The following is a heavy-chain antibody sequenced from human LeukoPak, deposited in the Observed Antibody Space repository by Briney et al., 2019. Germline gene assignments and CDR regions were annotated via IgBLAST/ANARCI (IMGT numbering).Heavy chain of an antibody. D-gene: IGHD3-22*01. CDR2: FYYSGGT. CDR1: DGFISSSSYY. V-gene: IGHV4-39*01. Sequence: SETLSLTCIVSDGFISSSSYYWGWIRQPPGKGPEWLGSFYYSGGTYYNPSLKSRVTISVDTSKNQFSLKLSSVTAADTAVYYCARIITMVVSLPSHFDYWGQGALVAVSS. J-gene: IGHJ4*02. CDR3: ARIITMVVSLPSHFDY.